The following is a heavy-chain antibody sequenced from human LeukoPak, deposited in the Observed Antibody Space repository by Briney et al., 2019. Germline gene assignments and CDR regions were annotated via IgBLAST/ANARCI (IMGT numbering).Heavy chain of an antibody. CDR1: GGSFSGYY. D-gene: IGHD2-8*01. J-gene: IGHJ4*02. Sequence: SETLSLTCGVYGGSFSGYYWTWIRQFPGMGLEWIAEIIHSGSTNYNPSLTGRVTLSVDTSKNQFSLQLSSVTAADTAVYYCARGILVTVYAAFDYWGQGSLATVSS. V-gene: IGHV4-34*01. CDR2: IIHSGST. CDR3: ARGILVTVYAAFDY.